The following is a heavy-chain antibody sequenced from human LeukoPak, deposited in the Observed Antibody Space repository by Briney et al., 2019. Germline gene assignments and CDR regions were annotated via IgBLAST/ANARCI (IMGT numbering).Heavy chain of an antibody. CDR1: GDSISSYY. V-gene: IGHV4-59*12. CDR3: ARDPDDAFDI. Sequence: SETLSLTCTVSGDSISSYYWSWIRQPPGKGLEWIGYIYYNERTNYNPSLRSRVTISVDTSKNHLSLKLSSVTAADTAVYYCARDPDDAFDIWGQGTMVTVSS. J-gene: IGHJ3*02. CDR2: IYYNERT.